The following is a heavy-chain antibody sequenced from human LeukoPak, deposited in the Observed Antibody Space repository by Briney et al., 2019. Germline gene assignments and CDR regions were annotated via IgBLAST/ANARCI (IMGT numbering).Heavy chain of an antibody. CDR2: ISGSGTTI. D-gene: IGHD1-26*01. Sequence: GRSLRLSCAASGFTFSSYAMHWVRQAPGKGLEWVSYISGSGTTIYYADSVKGRFTISRDNAKNSLYLQMNSLRAEDTAVYYCARERGSYHNDAFDIWGQGTMVTVSS. CDR1: GFTFSSYA. V-gene: IGHV3-48*01. J-gene: IGHJ3*02. CDR3: ARERGSYHNDAFDI.